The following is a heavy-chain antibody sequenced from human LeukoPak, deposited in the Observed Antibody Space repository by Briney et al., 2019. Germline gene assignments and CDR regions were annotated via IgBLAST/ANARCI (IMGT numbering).Heavy chain of an antibody. CDR1: GFTFRSYI. V-gene: IGHV3-21*01. Sequence: PGGSLRLSCAASGFTFRSYIMNWVRQAPGKGLEWVSSISSSSDYIYYVDSVKGRFTISRDNAKKSLYLQMNSLRAEDTAVYYCARGNIKFDYWGQGNLVTVSS. CDR3: ARGNIKFDY. CDR2: ISSSSDYI. J-gene: IGHJ4*02.